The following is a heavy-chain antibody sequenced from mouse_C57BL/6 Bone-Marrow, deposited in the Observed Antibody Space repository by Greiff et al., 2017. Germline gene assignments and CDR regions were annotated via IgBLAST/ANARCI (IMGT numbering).Heavy chain of an antibody. Sequence: EVKLVESGGDLVKPGGSLKLSCAASGFTFSSYGMSWVRQSPDKRLEWVATINSGGSYTYYTESVKGRFTLSRDNANTTLYLQRSSLKSEDKAMYYCVRHEGCVWFAYWGQGTLVTGSA. CDR3: VRHEGCVWFAY. CDR1: GFTFSSYG. CDR2: INSGGSYT. J-gene: IGHJ3*01. V-gene: IGHV5-6*01.